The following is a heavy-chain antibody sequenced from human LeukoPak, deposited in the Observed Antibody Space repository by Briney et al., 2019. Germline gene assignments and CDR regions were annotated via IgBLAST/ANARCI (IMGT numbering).Heavy chain of an antibody. CDR2: INPNSGGT. D-gene: IGHD2-15*01. CDR3: AGGGDCSGGSCYFWFDP. CDR1: GYTFIDYY. J-gene: IGHJ5*02. Sequence: ASVKVSCKASGYTFIDYYMHWVRQAPGQGLEWMGWINPNSGGTNYAQKFQGRVTMTRDTSISTAYMELSRLGSDDTAVYYCAGGGDCSGGSCYFWFDPWGQGTLVTVSS. V-gene: IGHV1-2*02.